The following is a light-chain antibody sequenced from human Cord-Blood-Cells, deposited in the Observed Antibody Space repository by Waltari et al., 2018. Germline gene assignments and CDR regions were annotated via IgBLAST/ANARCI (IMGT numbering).Light chain of an antibody. CDR2: DVS. V-gene: IGLV2-11*01. Sequence: QSALTQPRSVSGSPGQSVTNSCTGTSSDVGGSNYVSWYQQHPCKAPKLMIYDVSKRPARVTDRFSGFKSGNTASLTISGRQAEDEADDSCCSYAGSYTYVLFGGGTKLTVL. J-gene: IGLJ2*01. CDR1: SSDVGGSNY. CDR3: CSYAGSYTYVL.